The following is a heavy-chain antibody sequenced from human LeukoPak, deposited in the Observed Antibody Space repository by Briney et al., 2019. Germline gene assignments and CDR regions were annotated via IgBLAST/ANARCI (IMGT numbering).Heavy chain of an antibody. CDR1: GFTFSSYS. Sequence: PGGSLRLSCAASGFTFSSYSMNWVRQAPGKGLDWVSSISSSSSYIYYADSVKGRFTISRDNAKNSLYLQMNSLRAEDTAVYYCARDMVRGVIIGIDYWGQGTLVTVSS. CDR2: ISSSSSYI. CDR3: ARDMVRGVIIGIDY. D-gene: IGHD3-10*01. V-gene: IGHV3-21*01. J-gene: IGHJ4*02.